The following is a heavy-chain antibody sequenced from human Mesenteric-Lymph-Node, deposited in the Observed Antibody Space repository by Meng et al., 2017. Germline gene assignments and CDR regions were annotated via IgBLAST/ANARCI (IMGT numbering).Heavy chain of an antibody. J-gene: IGHJ4*02. Sequence: QVLRLQSGPEVKKPGGSVRVCCKASPYAFGTYGISWVRQAPGLGLEWMGWFVNYRDTYPAPKFQDRVTMTTDTHTNTVIMELRSLTSDDTAVYYCVKGTPGRSYCDYWGQGTLVTVSS. V-gene: IGHV1-18*01. CDR2: FVNYRDT. CDR1: PYAFGTYG. D-gene: IGHD3-10*01. CDR3: VKGTPGRSYCDY.